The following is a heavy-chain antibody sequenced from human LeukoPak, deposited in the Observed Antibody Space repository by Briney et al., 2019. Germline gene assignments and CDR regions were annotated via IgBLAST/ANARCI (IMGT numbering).Heavy chain of an antibody. CDR1: GFTFSSYA. J-gene: IGHJ4*02. D-gene: IGHD1-7*01. V-gene: IGHV3-23*01. CDR3: AKDSTPYSGNTFYFDY. Sequence: GGSLRLSCAASGFTFSSYAISWVRQAPGKGLEWVSTMSGSGMTPKYADSVKGRFTISRDNSNNTLYLQMNSLRAEDTAVYCCAKDSTPYSGNTFYFDYWGQGTLVTVSS. CDR2: MSGSGMTP.